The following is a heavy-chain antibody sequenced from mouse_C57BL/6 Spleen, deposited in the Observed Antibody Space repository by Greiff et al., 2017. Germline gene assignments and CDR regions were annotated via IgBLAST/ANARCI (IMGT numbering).Heavy chain of an antibody. CDR1: GFNIKDDY. J-gene: IGHJ3*01. CDR2: IVPENGDT. D-gene: IGHD1-1*01. V-gene: IGHV14-4*01. CDR3: TPHYGSRRFAY. Sequence: EVQLQESGAELVRPGASVKLSCTASGFNIKDDYMHWVKQRPEQGLEWVGWIVPENGDTEYASKFQGKATITADTSSNTPYLQLSSLTSEDTAVDYCTPHYGSRRFAYWGQGTLVTVSA.